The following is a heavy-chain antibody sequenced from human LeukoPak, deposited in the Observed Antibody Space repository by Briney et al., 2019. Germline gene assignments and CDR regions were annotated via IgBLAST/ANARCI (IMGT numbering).Heavy chain of an antibody. CDR3: ARVRFCSRTNCYGYLDH. CDR1: GFTFSSYG. V-gene: IGHV3-33*01. J-gene: IGHJ4*02. Sequence: TGGSLRLSCAASGFTFSSYGMNWVRQAPGKGLEWVAVIWFDESKKDYVDSVKGRFTISRDNSKNTLYLQMNSLRAEDTAVYYCARVRFCSRTNCYGYLDHWGQGTQVTVSS. CDR2: IWFDESKK. D-gene: IGHD2-2*01.